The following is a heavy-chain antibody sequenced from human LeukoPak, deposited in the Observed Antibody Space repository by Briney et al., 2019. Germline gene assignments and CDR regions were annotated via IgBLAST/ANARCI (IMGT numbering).Heavy chain of an antibody. D-gene: IGHD2-8*01. V-gene: IGHV1-2*02. CDR2: INPNSGGT. Sequence: ASVKVSCKASGYTFTGYFIHWVRQAPGQGLEWMGWINPNSGGTNYAQKFQGRVTMARDTSISTAYMELSRLRSDDTAVYYCASVMALKGTYYWGQGTLVTVSS. CDR3: ASVMALKGTYY. CDR1: GYTFTGYF. J-gene: IGHJ4*02.